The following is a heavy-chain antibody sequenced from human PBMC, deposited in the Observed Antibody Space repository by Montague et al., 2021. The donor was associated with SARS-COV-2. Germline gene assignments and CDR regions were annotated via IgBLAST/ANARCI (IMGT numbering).Heavy chain of an antibody. J-gene: IGHJ4*02. V-gene: IGHV3-11*05. CDR1: GFTFSDYY. CDR3: GRARITFFGVVIAPLDY. D-gene: IGHD3-3*01. CDR2: ISSSSSFR. Sequence: SLRLSCSASGFTFSDYYMSWIRQAPGKGLEWVSYISSSSSFRNYXDSVKGRFTISRDNAKNSLYLQMNSLRAEDTAVYFCGRARITFFGVVIAPLDYWGQGTLVTVSS.